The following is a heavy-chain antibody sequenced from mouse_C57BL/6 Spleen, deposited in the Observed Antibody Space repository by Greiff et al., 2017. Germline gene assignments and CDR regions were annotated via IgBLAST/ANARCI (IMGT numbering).Heavy chain of an antibody. CDR3: ARAGTTVGFYYFDD. Sequence: VQLQQPGAELVKPGASVKLSCKASGYTFTSYWMPWVKQRPGQGLEWIGMIHPNSGSTNYNEKFKSKATLTVDKSSSTAYMQLSSLTSEDSAVYYCARAGTTVGFYYFDDWGQGTTLTVAS. V-gene: IGHV1-64*01. J-gene: IGHJ2*01. CDR2: IHPNSGST. D-gene: IGHD1-1*01. CDR1: GYTFTSYW.